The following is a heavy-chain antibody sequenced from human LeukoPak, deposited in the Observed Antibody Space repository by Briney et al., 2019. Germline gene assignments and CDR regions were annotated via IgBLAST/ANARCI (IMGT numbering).Heavy chain of an antibody. D-gene: IGHD6-13*01. CDR3: ARDSFTVAATDY. CDR2: INPDNGGT. J-gene: IGHJ4*02. CDR1: GYTFTDYF. Sequence: ASVKVSCKASGYTFTDYFIHWVRQAPGQGLEWLGWINPDNGGTNYAQKFQGRVTMTRDTSISTAYMEVSRLRSDDTAVYYCARDSFTVAATDYWGQGTLVTVSS. V-gene: IGHV1-2*02.